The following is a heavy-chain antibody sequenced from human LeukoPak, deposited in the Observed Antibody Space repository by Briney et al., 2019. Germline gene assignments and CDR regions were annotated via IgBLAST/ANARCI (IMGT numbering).Heavy chain of an antibody. V-gene: IGHV3-21*01. CDR3: ATSKGSGGPIDY. CDR2: INSNSRYI. D-gene: IGHD3-10*01. J-gene: IGHJ4*02. Sequence: GGSLRLSCAASGFTFSSYSMNWVRQAPGKGLEWVSSINSNSRYIYYTDSLKGRFTISRDNAKNSLYLRMNSLRAEATAVYYCATSKGSGGPIDYWGQGTPVTVSS. CDR1: GFTFSSYS.